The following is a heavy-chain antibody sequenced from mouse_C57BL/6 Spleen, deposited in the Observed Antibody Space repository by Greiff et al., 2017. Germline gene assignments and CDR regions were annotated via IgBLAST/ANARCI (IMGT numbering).Heavy chain of an antibody. V-gene: IGHV2-6*03. CDR3: ARRGDYVDYYAMDY. J-gene: IGHJ4*01. CDR1: GFSLTSYG. Sequence: VKLVESGPGLVAPSPSLSITCTVSGFSLTSYGVHWVRQPPGKGLEWLVVIWSDGSTTYNSALNSRLSISKDNSKSQVYLKMNSLQTDDTAMYYCARRGDYVDYYAMDYWGQGTSVTVSS. CDR2: IWSDGST. D-gene: IGHD2-4*01.